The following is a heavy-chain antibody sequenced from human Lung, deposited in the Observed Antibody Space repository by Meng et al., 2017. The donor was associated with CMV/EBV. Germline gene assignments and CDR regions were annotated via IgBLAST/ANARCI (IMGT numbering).Heavy chain of an antibody. J-gene: IGHJ4*02. CDR2: ISRSSSHI. D-gene: IGHD5-12*01. CDR3: VRDVKYSGYDPYYFDN. Sequence: ESXKISXVASGFTFSGYSMNWVRQAPGKGLEWLSSISRSSSHIYYADSVKGRFTISRDNANNSLYLQMNSLRAEDSAVYYCVRDVKYSGYDPYYFDNWGQGALVXVSS. V-gene: IGHV3-21*01. CDR1: GFTFSGYS.